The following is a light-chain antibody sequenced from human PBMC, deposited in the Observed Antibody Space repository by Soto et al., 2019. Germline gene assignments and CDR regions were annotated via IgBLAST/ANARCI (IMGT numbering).Light chain of an antibody. V-gene: IGKV3-11*01. J-gene: IGKJ1*01. CDR1: QRVSSY. CDR2: DAS. Sequence: IVLTQAPASLSFSRGERATLSFRASQRVSSYLAWYQQKPGQAPRLLIYDASNRATGIPARFSGSGSGTDFTLTISRLEPEDFAVYYCQQYGSSGTFGQRTKVDI. CDR3: QQYGSSGT.